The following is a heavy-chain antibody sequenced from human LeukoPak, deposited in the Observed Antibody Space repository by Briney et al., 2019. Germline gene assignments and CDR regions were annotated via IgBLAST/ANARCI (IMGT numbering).Heavy chain of an antibody. J-gene: IGHJ4*02. CDR1: GITFSSYS. Sequence: GGSLRLSCAASGITFSSYSMNWVRQAPGKGLEWVSCISSSSSYIYYADSVKGRFTISRDNSKNTLYLQMNSLRAEDTAVYYCAKDYRPHDFWSGLVDYWGQGTLVTVSS. D-gene: IGHD3-3*01. CDR3: AKDYRPHDFWSGLVDY. CDR2: ISSSSSYI. V-gene: IGHV3-21*01.